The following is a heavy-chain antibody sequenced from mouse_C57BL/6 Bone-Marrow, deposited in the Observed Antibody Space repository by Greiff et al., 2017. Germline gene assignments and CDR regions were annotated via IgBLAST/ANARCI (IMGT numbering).Heavy chain of an antibody. CDR1: GYTFTSYW. J-gene: IGHJ3*01. V-gene: IGHV1-69*01. CDR3: ARDYYDYDDWFAY. CDR2: FDPSDSYT. Sequence: QVQLKQPGAELVMPGASVKLSCKASGYTFTSYWMHWVKQRPGQGLEWIGEFDPSDSYTNYNQKFKGKSTLTVDKSSSTAYMQLSSLTSEDSAVYYCARDYYDYDDWFAYWGQGTLVTVSA. D-gene: IGHD2-4*01.